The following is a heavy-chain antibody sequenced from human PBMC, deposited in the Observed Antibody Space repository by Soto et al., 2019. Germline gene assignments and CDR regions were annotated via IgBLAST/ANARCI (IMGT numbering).Heavy chain of an antibody. CDR1: GLTLSRSA. Sequence: EVQILETGGGLVQPGESLSLSCAASGLTLSRSAMNWVGQATGSGLEWVWILRDSGGRTYYADSVKGRFTISRDNSKNTLYLQMNSLRAEDTAMYYCAKSRNLHWQNWFDLWGQGTLVTVSS. D-gene: IGHD1-1*01. V-gene: IGHV3-23*01. CDR2: LRDSGGRT. J-gene: IGHJ5*02. CDR3: AKSRNLHWQNWFDL.